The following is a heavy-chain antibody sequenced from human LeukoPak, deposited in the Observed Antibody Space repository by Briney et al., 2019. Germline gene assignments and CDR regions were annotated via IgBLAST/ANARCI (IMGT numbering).Heavy chain of an antibody. V-gene: IGHV3-11*01. CDR3: AGGAATVFFDY. D-gene: IGHD2-15*01. CDR2: ISSSGSTI. J-gene: IGHJ4*02. Sequence: GGSLRLSCTASGFTFGDYAMSWFRQAPGKGLEWVSYISSSGSTIYYADSVKGRFTISRDNAKNSLYLQMNSLRAEDTAVYYCAGGAATVFFDYWGQGTLVTVSS. CDR1: GFTFGDYA.